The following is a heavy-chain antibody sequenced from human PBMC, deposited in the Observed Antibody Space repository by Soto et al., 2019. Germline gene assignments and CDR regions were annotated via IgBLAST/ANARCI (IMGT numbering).Heavy chain of an antibody. CDR1: PRFISIHY. D-gene: IGHD1-26*01. Sequence: SETLSVTCILSPRFISIHYWSRLRQAPGKGLEWIGHIYDRGSSSYNPSRRSRSSISVDTSNNQFSLKLNSVTTADTAVHYCARDGTEASGMDVWGQGTKFTGSS. CDR2: IYDRGSS. V-gene: IGHV4-59*11. J-gene: IGHJ6*01. CDR3: ARDGTEASGMDV.